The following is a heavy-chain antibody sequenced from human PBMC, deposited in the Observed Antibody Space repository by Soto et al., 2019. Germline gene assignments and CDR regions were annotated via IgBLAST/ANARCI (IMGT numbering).Heavy chain of an antibody. J-gene: IGHJ4*02. Sequence: EVQLVESGGGLVQPGGSLRLSCEASGFTFSSRWMTWVRQGPGKGLEWVANIKQDENGKDYVDSVKGRFTTSRDNAKNPLYLQMTSLSAEDTAVYYCATHDGPAAAGLVLDFWGQGTLVTVSS. CDR1: GFTFSSRW. CDR3: ATHDGPAAAGLVLDF. V-gene: IGHV3-7*02. D-gene: IGHD6-13*01. CDR2: IKQDENGK.